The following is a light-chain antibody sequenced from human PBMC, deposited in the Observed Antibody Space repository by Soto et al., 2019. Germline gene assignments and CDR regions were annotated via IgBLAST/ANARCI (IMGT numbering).Light chain of an antibody. CDR1: SKDVGGYNF. Sequence: QSALTQPASVSGSPGQSITISCTGTSKDVGGYNFVSWYQHHPGKAPKLMIFDVSDRPSGVANRFSGSKSGNTASLTISRLQAEDEADYYCSSYTSSSTLVVFGGGTKVTVL. V-gene: IGLV2-14*03. CDR3: SSYTSSSTLVV. CDR2: DVS. J-gene: IGLJ3*02.